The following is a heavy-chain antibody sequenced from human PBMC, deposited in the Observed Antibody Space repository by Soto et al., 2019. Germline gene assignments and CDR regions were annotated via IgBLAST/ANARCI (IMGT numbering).Heavy chain of an antibody. CDR2: IIPIFGTA. CDR3: ARDRGASSGYYPYWFDP. J-gene: IGHJ5*02. V-gene: IGHV1-69*12. CDR1: GGTFSSYA. D-gene: IGHD3-22*01. Sequence: QVQLVQSGAEVKKPGSSVKVSCKASGGTFSSYAITWVRQAPGQGLEWMGGIIPIFGTANYAQKFQGRVTITADESTSTAYMELSSLRSEDTAVYYCARDRGASSGYYPYWFDPWGQGTLVTVSS.